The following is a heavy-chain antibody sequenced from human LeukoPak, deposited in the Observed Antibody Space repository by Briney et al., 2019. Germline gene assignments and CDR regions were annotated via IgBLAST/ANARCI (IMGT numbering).Heavy chain of an antibody. CDR3: AREGVAATGLDY. Sequence: ASVKVSCKASGYTFSIYNMHWVRQAPGQGLEWMGIINPSGGSASDAQKFQGRLTMTRGTSTSTLYMELSSLRSEDTAVYYCAREGVAATGLDYWGQGTLVTVSS. CDR1: GYTFSIYN. D-gene: IGHD6-13*01. J-gene: IGHJ4*02. CDR2: INPSGGSA. V-gene: IGHV1-46*01.